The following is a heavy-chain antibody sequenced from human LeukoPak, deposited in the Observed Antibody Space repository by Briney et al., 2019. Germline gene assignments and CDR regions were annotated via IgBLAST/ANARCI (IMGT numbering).Heavy chain of an antibody. CDR2: IAWNGGRA. D-gene: IGHD3-10*01. Sequence: GRSLRLSCVASGFTFDDFAMHWVRQVPGKGLEWVSGIAWNGGRAAFADSVKGRFNISRDNDKNSLYLQMNSLRPEDTAFYYCAKDRGTVPKGGSWGMDVWGQGTTVTVSS. CDR1: GFTFDDFA. V-gene: IGHV3-9*01. CDR3: AKDRGTVPKGGSWGMDV. J-gene: IGHJ6*02.